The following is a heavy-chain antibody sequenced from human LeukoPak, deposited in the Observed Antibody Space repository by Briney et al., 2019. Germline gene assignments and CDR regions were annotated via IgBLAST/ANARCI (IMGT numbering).Heavy chain of an antibody. CDR2: IYNDGST. CDR1: GFSVSTDH. J-gene: IGHJ4*02. V-gene: IGHV3-53*01. Sequence: PGGSLRLSCAASGFSVSTDHMSWVRQAPGKGLEWVSVIYNDGSTYYADTVKGRFTISRDNSKNTVDLLLNSLRAEDTAVYYCVRGYYAGRGHHFEYWGQGTLVTVSS. D-gene: IGHD3-22*01. CDR3: VRGYYAGRGHHFEY.